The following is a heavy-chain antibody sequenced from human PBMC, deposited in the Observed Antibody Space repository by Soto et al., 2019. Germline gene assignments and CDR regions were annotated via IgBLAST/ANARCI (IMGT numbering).Heavy chain of an antibody. CDR3: ARDREYCSGDKCYETGSAY. J-gene: IGHJ4*02. D-gene: IGHD2-15*01. CDR1: GFSFSSYS. CDR2: ISRSSNTI. Sequence: EAQLVESGGDLVQPGGSLRLSCAASGFSFSSYSMNWFRQAPGKGLEWVSYISRSSNTINYADSVKGRFTISRDNAKKXLIXQMNSLRAEDTAVYYCARDREYCSGDKCYETGSAYWGQGTLVTVSS. V-gene: IGHV3-48*01.